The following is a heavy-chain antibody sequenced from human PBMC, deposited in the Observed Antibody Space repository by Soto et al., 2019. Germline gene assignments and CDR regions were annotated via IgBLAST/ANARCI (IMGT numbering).Heavy chain of an antibody. CDR1: GFTFSSYA. CDR3: AKDHLLATSIFLYPDY. D-gene: IGHD3-3*01. CDR2: ISGSGAGA. J-gene: IGHJ4*02. V-gene: IGHV3-23*01. Sequence: EVQLLESGGGLVQPGGSLRLSCAASGFTFSSYAMSWVRQAPGKGLEWVSAISGSGAGAFYADSVKGRFTISRDNSKNTLYLQLNSLRVEDTAVYYCAKDHLLATSIFLYPDYWGQGTLVTVSS.